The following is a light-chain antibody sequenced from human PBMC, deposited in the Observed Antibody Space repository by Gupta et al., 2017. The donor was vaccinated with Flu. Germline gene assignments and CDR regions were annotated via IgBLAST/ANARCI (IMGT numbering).Light chain of an antibody. Sequence: DIQMTHSPSSLSSSVGDRVTITCRESQGIRNNLAWYQQKPGKAPKRLIYVASSLQSGVPARFSGSGSGTEFTLTISSLQPEDFAAYYCLQHNSYPITFGGGTKVEIK. CDR1: QGIRNN. CDR3: LQHNSYPIT. CDR2: VAS. V-gene: IGKV1-17*01. J-gene: IGKJ4*01.